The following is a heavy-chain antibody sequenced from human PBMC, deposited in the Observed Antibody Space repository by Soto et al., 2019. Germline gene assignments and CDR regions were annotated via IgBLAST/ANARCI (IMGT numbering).Heavy chain of an antibody. Sequence: QVQLVQSGAEVKKPGSSVKVSCKASGGIFSSNALSWVRKAPGQGLGWMGGILPIFGTVNYAQKFQGKVTITADESKTTSYMELSSLRSEDTALYYCATGGRGYSNGRWAPRFHFDYWGQGTLVTVSS. CDR3: ATGGRGYSNGRWAPRFHFDY. J-gene: IGHJ4*01. CDR1: GGIFSSNA. V-gene: IGHV1-69*01. CDR2: ILPIFGTV. D-gene: IGHD5-18*01.